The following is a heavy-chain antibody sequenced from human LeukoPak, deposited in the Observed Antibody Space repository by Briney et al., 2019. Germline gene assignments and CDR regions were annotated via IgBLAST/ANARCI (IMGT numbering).Heavy chain of an antibody. Sequence: PSETLSLTCTVSGGSISSYYWSWIRQPPGKGLEWIGYTYYSGSTNYNPSLKSRVTISVDTSKNQFSLKLSSVTAADTAVYYCARLEPYSGSYLDYWGQGTLVTVSS. CDR1: GGSISSYY. CDR3: ARLEPYSGSYLDY. CDR2: TYYSGST. J-gene: IGHJ4*02. V-gene: IGHV4-59*08. D-gene: IGHD1-26*01.